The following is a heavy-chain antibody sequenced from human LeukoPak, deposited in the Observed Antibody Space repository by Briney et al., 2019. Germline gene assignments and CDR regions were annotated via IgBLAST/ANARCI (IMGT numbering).Heavy chain of an antibody. Sequence: PSETLSLTCTVPGGSISSGGYSWSWIRQHPGKGLEWIGYIYYSGSTYYNPSLKSRVTISVDTSKNQFSLKLSSVTAADTAVYYCARDLGRTMDVWGQGTTVTVSS. V-gene: IGHV4-31*03. CDR3: ARDLGRTMDV. CDR1: GGSISSGGYS. CDR2: IYYSGST. D-gene: IGHD3-16*01. J-gene: IGHJ6*02.